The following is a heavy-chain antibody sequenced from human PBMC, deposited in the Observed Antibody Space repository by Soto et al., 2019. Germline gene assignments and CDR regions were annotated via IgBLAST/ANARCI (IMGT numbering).Heavy chain of an antibody. D-gene: IGHD2-15*01. CDR2: IYHSGST. CDR1: GGSISSGGYS. V-gene: IGHV4-30-2*01. J-gene: IGHJ4*02. Sequence: SETLSLTRTVSGGSISSGGYSWSWIRQPPGKGLEWIGYIYHSGSTYYNPSLKSRVTISVDRSKNQFSLKLSSVTAADTAVYYCARGQVVAAQHWGQGTLVTVSS. CDR3: ARGQVVAAQH.